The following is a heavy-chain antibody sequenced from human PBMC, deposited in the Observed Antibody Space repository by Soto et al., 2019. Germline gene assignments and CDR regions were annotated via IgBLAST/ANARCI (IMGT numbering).Heavy chain of an antibody. Sequence: QVQLQESGPGLVRPSQTLSLTCTVSGDSISSADYYWSSIRQTPGKGLEWIGHIFYSGTTYYNPSLKSRLTISVDTSKNHSALRLTSVTAADTAVYYCARDLWVEPELYYYGMDVWGQGTTVTVSS. J-gene: IGHJ6*02. V-gene: IGHV4-30-4*01. CDR2: IFYSGTT. CDR3: ARDLWVEPELYYYGMDV. D-gene: IGHD1-1*01. CDR1: GDSISSADYY.